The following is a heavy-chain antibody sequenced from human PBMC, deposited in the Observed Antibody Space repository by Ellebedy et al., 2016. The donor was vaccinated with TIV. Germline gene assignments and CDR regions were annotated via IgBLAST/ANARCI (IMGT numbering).Heavy chain of an antibody. Sequence: GGSLRLXXAASGFTFSSYWMSWVRQAPGKGLEWVANIKQDGSEKYYVDSVKGRFTISRDNAKNSLYLQMNSLRAEDTAVYYCARDLSRDGYNYGWVDYWGQGTLVTVSS. D-gene: IGHD5-24*01. CDR2: IKQDGSEK. CDR3: ARDLSRDGYNYGWVDY. CDR1: GFTFSSYW. V-gene: IGHV3-7*04. J-gene: IGHJ4*02.